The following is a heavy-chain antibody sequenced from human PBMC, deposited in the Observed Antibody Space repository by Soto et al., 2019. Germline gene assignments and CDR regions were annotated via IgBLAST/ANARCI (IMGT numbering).Heavy chain of an antibody. V-gene: IGHV1-69*13. CDR3: AISMVRGVLSYNPHYYYYGMDV. D-gene: IGHD3-10*01. CDR1: GGTFSSYA. Sequence: ASVKVSCKASGGTFSSYAISWVRQAPGQGLEWMGGIIPIFGTANYAQKFQGRVTITADESTSTAYMELSSLRSEDTAVYYCAISMVRGVLSYNPHYYYYGMDVWGQGTTVTVSS. J-gene: IGHJ6*02. CDR2: IIPIFGTA.